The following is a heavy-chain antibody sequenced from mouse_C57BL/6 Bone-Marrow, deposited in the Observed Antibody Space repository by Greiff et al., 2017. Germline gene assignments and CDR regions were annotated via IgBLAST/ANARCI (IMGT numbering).Heavy chain of an antibody. Sequence: VQLQQPGAELVKPGASVKMSCKASGYTFTSYWITWVKQRPGQGLEWIGDIYPGSGSTNYNEKFKSKATLTVDTSSSAAYMQLSSLTSEDCAVYYCARWGITTVVEAMDYWGQGASVTVSS. CDR2: IYPGSGST. V-gene: IGHV1-55*01. CDR3: ARWGITTVVEAMDY. D-gene: IGHD1-1*01. J-gene: IGHJ4*01. CDR1: GYTFTSYW.